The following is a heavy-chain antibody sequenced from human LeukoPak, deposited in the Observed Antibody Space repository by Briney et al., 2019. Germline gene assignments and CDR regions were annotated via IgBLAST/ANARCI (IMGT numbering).Heavy chain of an antibody. J-gene: IGHJ4*02. CDR3: ARESSGIVGAASFDY. CDR2: IYHSGST. D-gene: IGHD1-26*01. V-gene: IGHV4-38-2*02. CDR1: GYSISSGYY. Sequence: SETLSLTCTVSGYSISSGYYWGWIRQPPGKGLEWIGSIYHSGSTYYNPSLKSRVTISVDTSKDQFSLKLSSVTAADTAVYYCARESSGIVGAASFDYWGQGTLVTVSS.